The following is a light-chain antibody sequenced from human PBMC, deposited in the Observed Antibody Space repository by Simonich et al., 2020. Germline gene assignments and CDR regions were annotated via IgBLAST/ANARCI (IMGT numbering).Light chain of an antibody. V-gene: IGKV4-1*01. Sequence: DIVMTQSPDSLAVSLGARATINCKSSQSVLSSSNHKNYLAWYQQKPGQPPKLLIYWASTREAVVPDRFSGSGSGTDFTRTISSLQAEDVAVYYCQQYYSTPLTFGGGTKVEIK. CDR3: QQYYSTPLT. J-gene: IGKJ4*01. CDR1: QSVLSSSNHKNY. CDR2: WAS.